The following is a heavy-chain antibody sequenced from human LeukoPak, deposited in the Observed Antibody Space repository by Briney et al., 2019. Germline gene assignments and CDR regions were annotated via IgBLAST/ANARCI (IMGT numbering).Heavy chain of an antibody. D-gene: IGHD5-18*01. J-gene: IGHJ4*02. CDR3: ARDRADGYNYGDYFDN. CDR1: GFIVSSNY. CDR2: IYGSSRT. Sequence: GGSLRLSCAGSGFIVSSNYMSWVRQAAGKGLEWVSVIYGSSRTYYADSVKGRFTISRDNSKDTVYLQMDSLRAEDTAVYYCARDRADGYNYGDYFDNWGQGTLVTVSS. V-gene: IGHV3-66*01.